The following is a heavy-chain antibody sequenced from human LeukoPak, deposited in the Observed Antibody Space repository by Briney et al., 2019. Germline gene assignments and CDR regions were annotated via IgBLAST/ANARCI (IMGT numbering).Heavy chain of an antibody. V-gene: IGHV4-59*08. Sequence: SETLSLTCTVSGGSISSYYWSWIRQPPGEALEWIGYISYSGSASYNPSLKSRVTISVDTSKNHFSLKLSSVTAADTAVYYCARHPPHVVVTALRSFDIWGQGTMVTVSS. J-gene: IGHJ3*02. CDR2: ISYSGSA. D-gene: IGHD2-21*02. CDR3: ARHPPHVVVTALRSFDI. CDR1: GGSISSYY.